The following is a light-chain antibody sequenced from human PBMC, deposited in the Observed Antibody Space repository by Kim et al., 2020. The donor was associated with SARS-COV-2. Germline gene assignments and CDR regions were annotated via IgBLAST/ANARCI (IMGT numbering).Light chain of an antibody. Sequence: PGRTVTITCGSSTGAVTSGHYPYWFQQKPGQAPRTLIYETSNKYSWTPGRFSGSLLGGKAALTLSGAQPEDEADYYCFLSYSGTVVFGGGTQLTVL. CDR3: FLSYSGTVV. J-gene: IGLJ2*01. V-gene: IGLV7-46*01. CDR2: ETS. CDR1: TGAVTSGHY.